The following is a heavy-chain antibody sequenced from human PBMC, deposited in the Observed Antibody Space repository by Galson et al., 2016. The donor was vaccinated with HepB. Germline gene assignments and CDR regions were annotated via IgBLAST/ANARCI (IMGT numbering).Heavy chain of an antibody. CDR2: INSDGTIS. CDR1: GFAFSSHW. CDR3: VRDHSVVPATAYNWFDP. D-gene: IGHD2-21*02. V-gene: IGHV3-74*01. Sequence: SLRLSCAASGFAFSSHWMHWVRQAPGKGLMWVARINSDGTISNYADSVKGRFTISRDNAKNTLYLEMNSLRAEDTAVYNCVRDHSVVPATAYNWFDPWGQVALVTVSS. J-gene: IGHJ5*02.